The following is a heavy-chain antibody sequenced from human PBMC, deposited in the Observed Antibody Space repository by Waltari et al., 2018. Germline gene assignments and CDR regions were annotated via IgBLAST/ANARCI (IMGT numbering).Heavy chain of an antibody. D-gene: IGHD1-20*01. Sequence: QVQLPQWGAGLLKPSETLSLTCAVYGGSFSGYYWSWIRQPPGKGLEWIGEINHSGSTNYNPSLKSRVTISVDTSKNQFSLKLSSVTAADTAVYYCARGRGYNWNYDYYYMDVWGKGTTVTVSS. CDR3: ARGRGYNWNYDYYYMDV. V-gene: IGHV4-34*01. CDR2: INHSGST. J-gene: IGHJ6*03. CDR1: GGSFSGYY.